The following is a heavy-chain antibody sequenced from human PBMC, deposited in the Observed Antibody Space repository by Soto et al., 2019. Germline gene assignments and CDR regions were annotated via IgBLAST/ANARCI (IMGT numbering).Heavy chain of an antibody. CDR1: GLAFSRFA. CDR3: AKHLGTSSTTRYYDN. Sequence: GGSLRLSCVASGLAFSRFAMSWVRQAPGGGLEWVSAIDNGGVYTYYADSVKGRFTISRDNSRNTLYLQMNSLRAEDTALYYCAKHLGTSSTTRYYDNWGQGTLLTVFS. D-gene: IGHD1-1*01. CDR2: IDNGGVYT. J-gene: IGHJ4*02. V-gene: IGHV3-23*01.